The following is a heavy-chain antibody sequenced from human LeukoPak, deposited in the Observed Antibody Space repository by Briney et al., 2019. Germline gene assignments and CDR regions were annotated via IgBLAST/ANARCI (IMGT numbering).Heavy chain of an antibody. CDR2: INHSGST. J-gene: IGHJ4*02. CDR3: ARHVGELRRPHFDY. CDR1: GGSFSGYY. V-gene: IGHV4-34*01. Sequence: ASETLSLTCAVYGGSFSGYYWSWIRQPPGKGLEWIGEINHSGSTNYNPSLKSRVTISVDTSKNQFSLKLSSVTAADTAVYYCARHVGELRRPHFDYWGQGTLVTVSS. D-gene: IGHD1-26*01.